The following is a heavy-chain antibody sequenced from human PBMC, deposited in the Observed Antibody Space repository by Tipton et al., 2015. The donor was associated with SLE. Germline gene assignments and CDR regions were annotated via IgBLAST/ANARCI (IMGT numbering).Heavy chain of an antibody. V-gene: IGHV3-33*01. CDR3: ARALQNYFDY. CDR2: IRYDGSNK. Sequence: RSLRLSCAASGFTFSSYGMHWVRQAPGKGLEWVAFIRYDGSNKYYADSVKGRFTISRDNSKNTLYLQMNSLRAEDTAVYYCARALQNYFDYWGQGTLVTVSS. CDR1: GFTFSSYG. J-gene: IGHJ4*02.